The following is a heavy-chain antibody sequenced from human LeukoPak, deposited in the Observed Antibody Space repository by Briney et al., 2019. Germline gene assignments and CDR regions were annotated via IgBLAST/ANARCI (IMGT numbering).Heavy chain of an antibody. D-gene: IGHD1-26*01. J-gene: IGHJ5*02. V-gene: IGHV4-59*01. CDR1: GGSISNYY. Sequence: PSETLSLTCTVSGGSISNYYWSWIRQPPGGGLEWIGFISYTGSTNYNPSLKSRVTVFVDTSKNQFSLKVTSLTAADTAVYYCARTIKSGNYYWFDPWGQGTLVTVSS. CDR2: ISYTGST. CDR3: ARTIKSGNYYWFDP.